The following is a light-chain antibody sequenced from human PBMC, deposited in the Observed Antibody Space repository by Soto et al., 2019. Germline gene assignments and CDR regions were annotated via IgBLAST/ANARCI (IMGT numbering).Light chain of an antibody. CDR3: SSYVGSNNYD. Sequence: QSVLTQPASVSGSLGQSITISCTGTTRDIAGYNYISWYQQLPGKAPKLMIYQVTIRPSGISNRFSGSKSGNTASLTISGLQAEDEADYYCSSYVGSNNYDFGTGTKVTVL. CDR2: QVT. CDR1: TRDIAGYNY. J-gene: IGLJ1*01. V-gene: IGLV2-14*01.